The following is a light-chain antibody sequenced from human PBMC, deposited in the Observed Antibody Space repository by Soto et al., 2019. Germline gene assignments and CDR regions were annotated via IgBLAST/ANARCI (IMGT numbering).Light chain of an antibody. J-gene: IGKJ1*01. CDR1: QNINRW. CDR2: KAS. V-gene: IGKV1-5*03. Sequence: DIQLTQSPSTLSASVGDRVTITCRASQNINRWLAWYQQKPGRAPKLLIYKASTLESGAPSRFSGSGSGTEFTLTISSLQPDDFGTFFCQQYNTYRTFGQGTKVDIK. CDR3: QQYNTYRT.